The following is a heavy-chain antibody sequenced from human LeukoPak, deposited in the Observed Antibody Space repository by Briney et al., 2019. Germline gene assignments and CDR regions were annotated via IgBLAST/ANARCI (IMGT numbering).Heavy chain of an antibody. CDR3: ARAPGSGWYDYFDY. CDR2: IYYSGST. D-gene: IGHD6-19*01. V-gene: IGHV4-59*01. CDR1: GGSISSYY. J-gene: IGHJ4*02. Sequence: SETLSLTCTVSGGSISSYYWSWIRQPPGKGLEWIGYIYYSGSTNYNPSLKSRVTVSVDTSKNQFSLKLSSVTAADTAVYYCARAPGSGWYDYFDYWGQGTLVTVSS.